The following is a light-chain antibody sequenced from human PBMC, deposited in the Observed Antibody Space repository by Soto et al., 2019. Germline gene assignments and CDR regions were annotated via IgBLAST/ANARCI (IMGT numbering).Light chain of an antibody. J-gene: IGKJ4*01. CDR3: QQYDNLPFSLT. CDR2: DAS. V-gene: IGKV1-33*01. CDR1: QDISNY. Sequence: DIQMTQSPSSLSASVGDRVTITCQASQDISNYLNWYQQKPEKAPKLLIYDASNLETGVPSRFSGSGSGTDFTFTISSLQPEDIATYYCQQYDNLPFSLTFGGGTKVEIK.